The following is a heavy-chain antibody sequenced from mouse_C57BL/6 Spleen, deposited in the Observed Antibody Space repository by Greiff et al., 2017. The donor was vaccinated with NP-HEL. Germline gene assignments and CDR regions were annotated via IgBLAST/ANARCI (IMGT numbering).Heavy chain of an antibody. CDR2: IDPSDSYT. Sequence: QVQLKQPGAELVMPGASVKLSCKASGYTFTSYWMHWVKQRPGQGLEWIGEIDPSDSYTNYNQKFKGKSTLTVDKSSSTAYMQLSSLTSEDSAVYYCARGYSNYVLAYWGQGTLVTVSA. D-gene: IGHD2-5*01. CDR1: GYTFTSYW. J-gene: IGHJ3*01. V-gene: IGHV1-69*01. CDR3: ARGYSNYVLAY.